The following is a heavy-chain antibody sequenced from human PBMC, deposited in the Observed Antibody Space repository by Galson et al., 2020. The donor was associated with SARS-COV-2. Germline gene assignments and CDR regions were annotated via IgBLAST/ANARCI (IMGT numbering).Heavy chain of an antibody. Sequence: PSETLSLTCAVYGGTFSGYYWNWICQSPGKGLEWIGEINDGGRTNYNPSLESRVGISVDTSKKQFSLKLSSVTAADTAVYHCARGRYPRADGILLWMYRIASSGVFDSWSQGTRVTVSS. V-gene: IGHV4-34*01. CDR2: INDGGRT. CDR3: ARGRYPRADGILLWMYRIASSGVFDS. D-gene: IGHD6-13*01. CDR1: GGTFSGYY. J-gene: IGHJ4*02.